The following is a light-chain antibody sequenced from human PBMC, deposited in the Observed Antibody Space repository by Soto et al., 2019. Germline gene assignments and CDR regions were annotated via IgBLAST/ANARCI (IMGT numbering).Light chain of an antibody. CDR2: GAS. J-gene: IGKJ4*01. Sequence: EIVLTQSPSTLSLSPGLRSTLSCRASQSVSSNYLAWYQQKPGQAPRLLIYGASTRATGIPDRFSGSGSGTDFTLTISRLETEDFAVYYCQQYGNSHTITFGGGTKVDIK. CDR1: QSVSSNY. CDR3: QQYGNSHTIT. V-gene: IGKV3-20*01.